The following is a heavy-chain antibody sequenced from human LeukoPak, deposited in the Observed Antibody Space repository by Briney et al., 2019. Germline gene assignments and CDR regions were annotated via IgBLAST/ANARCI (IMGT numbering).Heavy chain of an antibody. D-gene: IGHD3-16*01. CDR3: ARFGVDYDMDV. CDR2: IHYSGKA. V-gene: IGHV4-59*11. J-gene: IGHJ6*02. Sequence: SETLSLTCTVSGGSTSGHYWTWVRPPPGEGLEWIGQIHYSGKADYNPSLRSRITISVDTSKSQMSLKVTSVTAADTAVYYCARFGVDYDMDVWGQGTTVTVS. CDR1: GGSTSGHY.